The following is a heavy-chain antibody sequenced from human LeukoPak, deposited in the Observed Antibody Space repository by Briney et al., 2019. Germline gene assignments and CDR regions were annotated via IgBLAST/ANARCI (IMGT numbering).Heavy chain of an antibody. Sequence: ASVKVSCKASGGTFSSYAISWARQAPGQGLEWMGRIIPILGIANYAQKFQGRVTITADKSTSTAYMELSSLRSEDTAVYYCARDQGYCSSTSCSLDPWGQGTLVTVSS. CDR2: IIPILGIA. J-gene: IGHJ5*02. CDR1: GGTFSSYA. V-gene: IGHV1-69*04. D-gene: IGHD2-2*01. CDR3: ARDQGYCSSTSCSLDP.